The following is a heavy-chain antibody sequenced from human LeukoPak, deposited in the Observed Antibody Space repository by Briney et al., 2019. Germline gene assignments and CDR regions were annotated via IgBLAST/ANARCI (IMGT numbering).Heavy chain of an antibody. D-gene: IGHD4-17*01. CDR2: IYSGGST. CDR3: ARHDYGDLNYFDY. J-gene: IGHJ4*02. V-gene: IGHV3-66*02. Sequence: PGGSLRLSCAASGFTVSSNYMSWVRQAPGKGLEWVSVIYSGGSTYYADSVKGRFTISRDNPKNTPYLQMNSLRAEDTAVYYCARHDYGDLNYFDYWGQGTLVTVSS. CDR1: GFTVSSNY.